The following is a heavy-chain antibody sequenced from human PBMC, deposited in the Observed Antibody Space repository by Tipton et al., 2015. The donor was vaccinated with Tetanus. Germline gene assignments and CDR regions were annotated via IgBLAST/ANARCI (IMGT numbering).Heavy chain of an antibody. CDR1: GDSVYRDGTG. Sequence: VKPSQTLSLICAISGDSVYRDGTGLNWIRQSPSRGLERLGRTYYMSTWYPTSALSVKGQIDINPDTSKNQFSLNLNSVTPEDTAVDYCVGGTSWGKGWYFDLWGRGTLVTVSS. CDR3: VGGTSWGKGWYFDL. CDR2: TYYMSTWYP. V-gene: IGHV6-1*01. D-gene: IGHD7-27*01. J-gene: IGHJ2*01.